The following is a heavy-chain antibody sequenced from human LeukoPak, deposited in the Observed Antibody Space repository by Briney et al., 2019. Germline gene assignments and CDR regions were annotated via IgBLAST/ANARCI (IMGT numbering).Heavy chain of an antibody. J-gene: IGHJ4*02. V-gene: IGHV3-15*01. CDR2: IKTQTDGGPT. Sequence: GGSLRLSCAASGFTFSNDWMNWVRQAPGKGLEWVARIKTQTDGGPTDYAAPVKGRFNISRDDSKNTVYLQMNSLKTEDTAVYYCVSQYFDFWGQGTLVTVSS. CDR3: VSQYFDF. CDR1: GFTFSNDW.